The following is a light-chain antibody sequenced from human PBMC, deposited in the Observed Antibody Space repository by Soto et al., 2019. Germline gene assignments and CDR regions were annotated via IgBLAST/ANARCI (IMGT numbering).Light chain of an antibody. J-gene: IGKJ4*01. CDR2: GAS. Sequence: EIVLTQSPGTLSLSPGERATLSCRASQSVSSSYLAWYQQKPGQAPRLLIYGASSRATGIPDRFSGSGSGTDFTLTISRLEPEDFAMYYCQQYGSSLLTFGGGTKVEIE. V-gene: IGKV3-20*01. CDR1: QSVSSSY. CDR3: QQYGSSLLT.